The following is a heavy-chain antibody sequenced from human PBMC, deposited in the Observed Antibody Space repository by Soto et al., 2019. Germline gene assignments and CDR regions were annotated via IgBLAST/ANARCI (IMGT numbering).Heavy chain of an antibody. V-gene: IGHV4-34*01. Sequence: QVQLQQWGAGLLKPSETLSLTCAVYGGSFSGYYWSWIRQPPGKRLEWIGEINHSGSTNYNPSLKSRVTISVDTSKNQFSLKLSSVTAADTAVYYCASTTGDQRGGAFDIWGQGTMVTVSS. CDR1: GGSFSGYY. D-gene: IGHD7-27*01. CDR2: INHSGST. CDR3: ASTTGDQRGGAFDI. J-gene: IGHJ3*02.